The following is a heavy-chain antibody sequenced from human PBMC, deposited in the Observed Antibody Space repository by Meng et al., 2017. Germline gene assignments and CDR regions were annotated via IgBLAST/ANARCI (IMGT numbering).Heavy chain of an antibody. CDR2: IYYSGST. D-gene: IGHD4/OR15-4a*01. V-gene: IGHV4-59*01. J-gene: IGHJ3*02. CDR3: ARVIYYDARSAFDI. CDR1: GGSISSYY. Sequence: SETLSLTCTVSGGSISSYYWSWIRQPPGKGLEWIGYIYYSGSTNYNPSLKSRVTISVDTSKNQFSLKLSSVTAADTAVYYCARVIYYDARSAFDIWGQGTRVTCSS.